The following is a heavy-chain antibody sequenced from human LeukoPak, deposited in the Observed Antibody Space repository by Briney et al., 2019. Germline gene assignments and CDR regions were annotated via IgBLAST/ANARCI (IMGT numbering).Heavy chain of an antibody. CDR1: GFTSSSYS. V-gene: IGHV3-7*03. CDR2: IKPDGTTK. CDR3: ARSIPYGTTWYGRSDY. Sequence: GGSLRLSCAASGFTSSSYSMTWVRQAPGKGLEWVANIKPDGTTKFYVDSVKGRFTISRDNALNSLYLQMNSLRAEDTAIYYCARSIPYGTTWYGRSDYWGQGTLVTVSS. D-gene: IGHD6-13*01. J-gene: IGHJ4*02.